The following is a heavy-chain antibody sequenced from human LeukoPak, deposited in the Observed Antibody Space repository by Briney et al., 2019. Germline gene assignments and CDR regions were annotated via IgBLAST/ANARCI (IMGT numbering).Heavy chain of an antibody. CDR2: IYSGGST. CDR1: GFTVSSNY. D-gene: IGHD6-6*01. CDR3: ASSYSSSSGDY. V-gene: IGHV3-53*01. Sequence: GGSLRLSCAASGFTVSSNYMSWVRQAPGKGLEWVSVIYSGGSTYYADSVKGRFTISRDNSKNTLYLQMNSLRAEDTAVYYCASSYSSSSGDYWRQGTLVTVSP. J-gene: IGHJ4*02.